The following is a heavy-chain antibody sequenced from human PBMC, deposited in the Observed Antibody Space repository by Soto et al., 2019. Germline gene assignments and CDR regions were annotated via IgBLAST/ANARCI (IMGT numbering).Heavy chain of an antibody. V-gene: IGHV1-69*13. CDR2: IIPIFSTA. CDR3: ARGESIAVFWFDY. Sequence: SVKVSCKASGGTFSSYAISWVRQAPGQGLEWMGGIIPIFSTANYAQKFQGRVTITADESTSTAYMELSSLRSEDTAVYYCARGESIAVFWFDYWGQGTLVTVSS. CDR1: GGTFSSYA. D-gene: IGHD6-6*01. J-gene: IGHJ4*02.